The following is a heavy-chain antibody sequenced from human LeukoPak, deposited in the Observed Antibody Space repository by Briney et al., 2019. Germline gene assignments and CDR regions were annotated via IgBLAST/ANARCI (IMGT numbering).Heavy chain of an antibody. D-gene: IGHD3-9*01. CDR1: GYTFTDYY. V-gene: IGHV1-2*02. J-gene: IGHJ4*02. CDR3: ATDNYGMLDY. CDR2: VDPRTGVT. Sequence: GGSVKVSCRASGYTFTDYYIHWVRRAPGQGLEWMGWVDPRTGVTRCTQKFQGRVTMTRDTSISTVYLDLNGLTFEDTAVYYCATDNYGMLDYWGQGTLVTVSS.